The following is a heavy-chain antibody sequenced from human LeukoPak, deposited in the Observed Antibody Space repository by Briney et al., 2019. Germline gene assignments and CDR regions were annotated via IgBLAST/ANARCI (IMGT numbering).Heavy chain of an antibody. D-gene: IGHD3-3*01. J-gene: IGHJ4*02. CDR1: GGSFSGYY. CDR2: INHSGST. CDR3: ARGPRSGYLDY. Sequence: SETLSLTCAVYGGSFSGYYWSWIRQPPGKGLEWIGEINHSGSTNYNPSLKSRVTISVDTSKNQFSLKLSSVTAADTAVYYCARGPRSGYLDYWGQGTLVIVSS. V-gene: IGHV4-34*01.